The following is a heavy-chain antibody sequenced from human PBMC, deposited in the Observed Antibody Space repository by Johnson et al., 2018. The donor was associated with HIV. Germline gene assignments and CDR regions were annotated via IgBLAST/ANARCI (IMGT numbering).Heavy chain of an antibody. V-gene: IGHV3-33*08. D-gene: IGHD3-22*01. CDR2: IRYDGSSE. J-gene: IGHJ3*02. CDR3: ARDRNYYDSSGYDSFDI. CDR1: GFTFSSYA. Sequence: VQLLESGGGVVQPGRSLRLSCAASGFTFSSYAMHWVRQAPGKGLEWVSFIRYDGSSEYYADSVKGRFTISRDTPKNTLFLQMNSLRAEDTAVYSCARDRNYYDSSGYDSFDIWGPGTMVTVSS.